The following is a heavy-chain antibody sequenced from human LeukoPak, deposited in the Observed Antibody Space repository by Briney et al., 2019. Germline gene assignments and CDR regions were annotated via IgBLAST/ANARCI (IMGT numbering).Heavy chain of an antibody. D-gene: IGHD3-16*02. CDR2: IKMDGSEK. CDR3: ARGTAECTSYSCYSYYYYYMDV. V-gene: IGHV3-7*01. J-gene: IGHJ6*03. Sequence: GGTLRLSCAASGVTFSSYWMSWVLQAPETGVECGANIKMDGSEKYYVASVKGRFTISRDNAKNSLYLQMNSLRAEDTAVYYCARGTAECTSYSCYSYYYYYMDVWGKGTTVTVSS. CDR1: GVTFSSYW.